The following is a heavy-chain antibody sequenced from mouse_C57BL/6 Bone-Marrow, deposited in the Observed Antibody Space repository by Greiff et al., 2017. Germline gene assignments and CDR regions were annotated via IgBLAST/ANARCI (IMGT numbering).Heavy chain of an antibody. J-gene: IGHJ3*01. D-gene: IGHD1-1*01. CDR3: ARRVGAWFAY. CDR1: GYTFTSYW. Sequence: VQLQQPGAELVKPGASVKMSCKASGYTFTSYWITWVKQRHGQGLEWIGDIYPGSGSTNYNEKFKSKANLTVDTSSSTAYMQLSSLTSEDSAVYYCARRVGAWFAYWGQGTLVTVSA. V-gene: IGHV1-55*01. CDR2: IYPGSGST.